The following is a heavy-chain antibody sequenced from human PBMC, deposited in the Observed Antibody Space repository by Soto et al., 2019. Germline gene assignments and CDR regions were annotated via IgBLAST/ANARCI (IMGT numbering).Heavy chain of an antibody. CDR1: GGPFSGGGYY. Sequence: KTSETLSLTCTVSGGPFSGGGYYWSWVRQAPGKGLEWMGYILHNGDTSYNPSLKSRITISKDMSKRQFSLNLSSVTAADTAVYYCARGDSTVSSVFDYWGQGMLVTVSS. J-gene: IGHJ4*02. D-gene: IGHD4-17*01. CDR3: ARGDSTVSSVFDY. V-gene: IGHV4-31*03. CDR2: ILHNGDT.